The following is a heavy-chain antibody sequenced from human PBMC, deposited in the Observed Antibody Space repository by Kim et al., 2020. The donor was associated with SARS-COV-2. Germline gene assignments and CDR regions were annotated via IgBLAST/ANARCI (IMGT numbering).Heavy chain of an antibody. Sequence: GTGRFTIARDNAKNSLNLQMNSLRAEDTAVYYCARDKVWDYDYGSGSSDDWGQGTLVTVSS. J-gene: IGHJ4*02. D-gene: IGHD3-10*01. CDR3: ARDKVWDYDYGSGSSDD. V-gene: IGHV3-11*06.